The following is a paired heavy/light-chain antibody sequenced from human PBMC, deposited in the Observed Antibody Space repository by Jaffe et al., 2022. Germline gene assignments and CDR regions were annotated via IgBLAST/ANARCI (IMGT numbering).Light chain of an antibody. CDR2: WAS. CDR1: HSVLYSSNNKNK. CDR3: QQYYSTPLT. J-gene: IGKJ4*01. Sequence: DIVMTQSPDSLAVSLGERATINCKSSHSVLYSSNNKNKLAWYQQKPGQPPKLLIYWASTRESGVPDRFSGSGSGTDFTLTISNLQAEDVAVYYCQQYYSTPLTFGGGTKVEMK. V-gene: IGKV4-1*01.
Heavy chain of an antibody. V-gene: IGHV1-69*01. Sequence: QVQLVQSGAEVKKPGSSVKVSCKASGGTFTSYAISWVRQAPGQGLEWMGGIIPFFGRGNYAQKFQGRLTITADESTTTAYMELSSLRSEDTAVYYCARDGGCSSASCYEGYYYYYMDVWGKGTTVTVSS. J-gene: IGHJ6*03. CDR1: GGTFTSYA. CDR2: IIPFFGRG. D-gene: IGHD2-2*01. CDR3: ARDGGCSSASCYEGYYYYYMDV.